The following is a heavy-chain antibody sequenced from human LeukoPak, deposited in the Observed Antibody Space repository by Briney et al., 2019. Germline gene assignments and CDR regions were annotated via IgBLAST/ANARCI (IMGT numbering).Heavy chain of an antibody. V-gene: IGHV3-33*01. J-gene: IGHJ4*02. CDR2: IWYDGSNK. CDR1: GFTFSSYG. D-gene: IGHD6-6*01. Sequence: PGGSLRLSCAASGFTFSSYGMHWVRQAPGKGLEWVAVIWYDGSNKYYADSVKGRFTISRDNSKNTLYLQMNSLRAEDTAVYYCARVPSEYSSSWYFDYWGQGTLVTVSS. CDR3: ARVPSEYSSSWYFDY.